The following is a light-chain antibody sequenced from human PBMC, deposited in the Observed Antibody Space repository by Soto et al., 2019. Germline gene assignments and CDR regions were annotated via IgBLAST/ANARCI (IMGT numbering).Light chain of an antibody. CDR3: SSYTSSSTPFL. J-gene: IGLJ1*01. CDR2: DVS. V-gene: IGLV2-14*01. CDR1: SSDVGGYNY. Sequence: QSALTQPASVSGSPGQSITISCTGTSSDVGGYNYVSWYQQHPGKAPKLMIYDVSNWPSGVSNRFSGSKSGNTASLTISGLQAEDEADYYCSSYTSSSTPFLFGTGTKVTVL.